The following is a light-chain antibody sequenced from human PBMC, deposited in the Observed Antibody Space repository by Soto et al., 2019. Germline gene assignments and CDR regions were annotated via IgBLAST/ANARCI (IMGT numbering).Light chain of an antibody. V-gene: IGLV1-47*01. Sequence: QSVLTRPPSASGTPGQRITISCSGSSSNIRGSDVYWYQQLPGTAPKLLIRKNNQRPSGVPDRFSGSKSGTSASLAISGLRSEDEADYYCAAWDGSLSGYVFGAGTKLTVL. CDR2: KNN. CDR3: AAWDGSLSGYV. CDR1: SSNIRGSD. J-gene: IGLJ1*01.